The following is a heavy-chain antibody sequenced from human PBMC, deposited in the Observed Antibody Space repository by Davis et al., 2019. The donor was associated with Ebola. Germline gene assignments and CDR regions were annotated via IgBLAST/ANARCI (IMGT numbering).Heavy chain of an antibody. CDR1: GFTFSSYA. Sequence: GESLKISCAASGFTFSSYAMHWVRQAPGKGLEWVAVISYDGSNKYYADSVKGRFTISRDNSKNTLYLQMNSLRAEDTAVYYCAREGGYCSDGSCYQDYYYGMDVWGQGTTVTVSS. D-gene: IGHD2-15*01. CDR3: AREGGYCSDGSCYQDYYYGMDV. CDR2: ISYDGSNK. V-gene: IGHV3-30-3*01. J-gene: IGHJ6*02.